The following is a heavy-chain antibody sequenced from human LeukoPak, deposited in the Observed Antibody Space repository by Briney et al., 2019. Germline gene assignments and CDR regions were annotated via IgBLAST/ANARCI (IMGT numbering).Heavy chain of an antibody. Sequence: GGSLRLSCAASGFTVSSYSMNWVRQAPGKGLEWVSSISSSSSYIYYADSVKGRFTISRDNAKNSLYLQMNSLRAEDTAVYYCAREYCSSTSCEEDYWGQGTLVTVSS. D-gene: IGHD2-2*01. CDR3: AREYCSSTSCEEDY. CDR2: ISSSSSYI. V-gene: IGHV3-21*01. J-gene: IGHJ4*02. CDR1: GFTVSSYS.